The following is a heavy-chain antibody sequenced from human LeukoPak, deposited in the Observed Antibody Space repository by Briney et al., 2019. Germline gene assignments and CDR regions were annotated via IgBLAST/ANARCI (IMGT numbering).Heavy chain of an antibody. CDR3: ARRRSKLRFLEGQFDP. CDR2: IYYSGST. CDR1: GGSISSSSYY. V-gene: IGHV4-39*07. Sequence: SETLSLTCTVSGGSISSSSYYWGWLRQPPGMGLEWVGRIYYSGSTNYNPSLKSRVTISVDTSKNQFSLKLSSVTAADTAVYYCARRRSKLRFLEGQFDPWGQGTLVTVSS. D-gene: IGHD3-3*01. J-gene: IGHJ5*02.